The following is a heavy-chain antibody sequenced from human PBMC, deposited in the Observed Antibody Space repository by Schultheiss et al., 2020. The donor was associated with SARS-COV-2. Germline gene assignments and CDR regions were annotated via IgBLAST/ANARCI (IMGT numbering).Heavy chain of an antibody. D-gene: IGHD3-3*01. CDR3: AVEGIFGVVMGFGY. CDR2: INPNSGGT. CDR1: GGTFSSYA. J-gene: IGHJ4*02. V-gene: IGHV1-18*01. Sequence: ASVKVSCKASGGTFSSYAISWVRQAPGQGLEWMGWINPNSGGTNFAQKFQGWVTMTTDTSTSTAYMELRSLRSDDTAVYYCAVEGIFGVVMGFGYWGQGTLVTVSS.